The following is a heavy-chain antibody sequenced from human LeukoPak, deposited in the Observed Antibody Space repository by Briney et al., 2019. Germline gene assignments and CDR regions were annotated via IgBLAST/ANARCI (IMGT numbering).Heavy chain of an antibody. V-gene: IGHV3-30*18. CDR3: AKDDRGNEAPFDY. CDR2: ISYDGTNK. CDR1: GFTFSNYD. Sequence: PGGSLRLSCAASGFTFSNYDMHWVCQAPGKGLEWVAVISYDGTNKYYADSVKRRFTISRDNSKNTLHLQMNSLRAEDTAVYYCAKDDRGNEAPFDYWGQGTLVTVSS. J-gene: IGHJ4*02.